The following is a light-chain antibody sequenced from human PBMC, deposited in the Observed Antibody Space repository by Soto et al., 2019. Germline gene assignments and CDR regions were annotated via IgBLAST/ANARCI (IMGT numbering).Light chain of an antibody. V-gene: IGKV3-11*01. J-gene: IGKJ4*01. CDR3: QQHTNWPLT. CDR1: QSVSSN. Sequence: EIVMTQSPATVSVSPGERATLSCRASQSVSSNLAWYQQNPGQAPNLLIFDASKRATGIPARFSGSGSGTDFTLTISSLETEDFAVYYCQQHTNWPLTFGGGTKVDIK. CDR2: DAS.